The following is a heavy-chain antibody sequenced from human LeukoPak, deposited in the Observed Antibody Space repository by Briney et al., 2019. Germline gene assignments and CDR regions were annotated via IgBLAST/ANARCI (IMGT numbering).Heavy chain of an antibody. Sequence: GGSLKISCKGSGYIFTSYWVGWVRQMPGKGLEWMGIIYCGDSDTRYSPSFQGQVTISADKSISTAYLQWSSLKASDTAVYYCARLRGGSYWIDYWGQGTLVTVSS. CDR1: GYIFTSYW. D-gene: IGHD1-26*01. CDR3: ARLRGGSYWIDY. CDR2: IYCGDSDT. J-gene: IGHJ4*02. V-gene: IGHV5-51*01.